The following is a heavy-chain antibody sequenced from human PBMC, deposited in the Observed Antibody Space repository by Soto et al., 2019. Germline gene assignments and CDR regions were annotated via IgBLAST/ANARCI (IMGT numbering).Heavy chain of an antibody. CDR3: AKDSAGYCSGGSCYSFYGMDV. CDR2: ISYDGSNK. Sequence: QVQLVESGGGVVQPGRSLRLSCAASGFTFSSYGMHWVRQAPGKGLEWVAVISYDGSNKYYADSVKGRFTISRDNSKNTLYLQMNSLRAEDTAVYYCAKDSAGYCSGGSCYSFYGMDVWGQGTTVTVSS. D-gene: IGHD2-15*01. J-gene: IGHJ6*02. CDR1: GFTFSSYG. V-gene: IGHV3-30*18.